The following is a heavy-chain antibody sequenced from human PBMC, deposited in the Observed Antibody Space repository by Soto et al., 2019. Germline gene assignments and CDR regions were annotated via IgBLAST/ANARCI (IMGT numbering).Heavy chain of an antibody. D-gene: IGHD6-19*01. V-gene: IGHV6-1*01. CDR2: TYYRSKWYN. CDR3: AREIAVAGTYYYYGMDV. CDR1: WNSVSSNNAA. J-gene: IGHJ6*02. Sequence: SHPLSLTCVISWNSVSSNNAAWNWISQSPSRGLEWLGRTYYRSKWYNDYAVSVKSRITINPDTSKNQFSLQLNSVTPEDTAVYYCAREIAVAGTYYYYGMDVWGQGTTVTVSS.